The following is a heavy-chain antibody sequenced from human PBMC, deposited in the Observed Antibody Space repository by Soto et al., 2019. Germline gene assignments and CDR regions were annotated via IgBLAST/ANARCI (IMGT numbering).Heavy chain of an antibody. D-gene: IGHD1-7*01. CDR3: AIGITGTTDAFDI. Sequence: PGESLKISCKGSGYSFTSYWLGWVRQMPGTGLEWMGINYPGDSDTRYSPSFQGQVTISADKSISTAYLQWSSLKASDTAMYYCAIGITGTTDAFDIWGQGTMVTVSS. V-gene: IGHV5-51*01. J-gene: IGHJ3*02. CDR1: GYSFTSYW. CDR2: NYPGDSDT.